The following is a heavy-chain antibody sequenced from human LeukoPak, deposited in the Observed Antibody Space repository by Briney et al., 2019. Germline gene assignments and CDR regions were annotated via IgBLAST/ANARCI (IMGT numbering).Heavy chain of an antibody. CDR2: INPSGGST. D-gene: IGHD2-2*01. CDR1: GYTFTSYY. J-gene: IGHJ5*02. CDR3: ASTNCSSARCYGANWFDX. V-gene: IGHV1-46*01. Sequence: ASVKVSCKASGYTFTSYYMHWVRQAPGQGLEWMGIINPSGGSTSYAQKFQGRGTMTRDTSTTTVYMELSSLRSEDSAVYYCASTNCSSARCYGANWFDXWGQGTLVTVS.